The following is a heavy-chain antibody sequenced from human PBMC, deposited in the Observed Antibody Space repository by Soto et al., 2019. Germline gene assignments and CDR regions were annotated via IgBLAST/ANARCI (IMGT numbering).Heavy chain of an antibody. D-gene: IGHD3-3*01. V-gene: IGHV4-30-2*01. CDR1: GGSISSGNFS. J-gene: IGHJ2*01. CDR2: IFHTGST. Sequence: SETLCLTCTVSGGSISSGNFSWTWIRQPPGKGLEWIAYIFHTGSTFYNSSLKPRVSISVDRSKNQFSLKLKSVTETDTAVYYCARVKVGDLFRFNWFFDLWGRGTLVTVSS. CDR3: ARVKVGDLFRFNWFFDL.